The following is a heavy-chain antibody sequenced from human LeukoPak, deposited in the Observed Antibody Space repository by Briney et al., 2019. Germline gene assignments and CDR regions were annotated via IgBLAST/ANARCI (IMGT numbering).Heavy chain of an antibody. D-gene: IGHD3-10*01. V-gene: IGHV3-11*01. CDR1: GFTFSDYN. Sequence: GGSLRLSCAASGFTFSDYNMRWIRQAPGKGLEWVSSISRSGSTKYYADSVKGRFTTSRDNAKNSLYLQMNNLRAEDTAMYYCARDRAGRFDYWGQGTLVTVSS. CDR3: ARDRAGRFDY. CDR2: ISRSGSTK. J-gene: IGHJ4*02.